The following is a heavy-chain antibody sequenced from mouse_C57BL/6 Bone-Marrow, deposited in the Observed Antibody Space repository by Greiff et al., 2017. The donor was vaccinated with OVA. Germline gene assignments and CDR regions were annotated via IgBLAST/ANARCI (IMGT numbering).Heavy chain of an antibody. J-gene: IGHJ4*01. CDR3: AAYYYGSSPLAMDY. V-gene: IGHV1-82*01. CDR1: GYAFGSSW. Sequence: VQLQQSGPELVKPGASVKISCKASGYAFGSSWMNWVKQRPGKGLEWIGRIYPGDGDTNSNGKFKGKATLTADKSSSTAYMQLSSLTSEDSAVYFCAAYYYGSSPLAMDYWGQGTSVTVSS. D-gene: IGHD1-1*01. CDR2: IYPGDGDT.